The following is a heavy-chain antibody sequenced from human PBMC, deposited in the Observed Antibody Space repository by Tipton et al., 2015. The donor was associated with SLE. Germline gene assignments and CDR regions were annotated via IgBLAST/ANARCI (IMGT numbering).Heavy chain of an antibody. CDR1: GLSFSSYW. J-gene: IGHJ4*02. CDR2: IKEDGSTK. CDR3: AASAMGH. V-gene: IGHV3-7*01. D-gene: IGHD5-24*01. Sequence: LSLTCVASGLSFSSYWMTWVRQAPGKGLEWVANIKEDGSTKYYGDSVKGRFTISRDNAQNSLYLQMNSLRAEDTALYYCAASAMGHWGQGTLVTVSS.